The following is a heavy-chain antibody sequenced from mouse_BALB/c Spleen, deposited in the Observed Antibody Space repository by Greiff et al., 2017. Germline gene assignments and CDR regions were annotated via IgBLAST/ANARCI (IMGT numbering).Heavy chain of an antibody. CDR2: INSNGGST. CDR3: ARHEDYDYPYWYFDV. D-gene: IGHD2-4*01. V-gene: IGHV5-6-3*01. J-gene: IGHJ1*01. Sequence: EVKLVESGGDLVKPGGSLKLSCAASGFTFSSYGMSWVRQTPDKRLELVATINSNGGSTYYPDSVKGRFTISRDNAKNTLYLQMSSLKSEDTAMYYCARHEDYDYPYWYFDVWGAGTTVTVSS. CDR1: GFTFSSYG.